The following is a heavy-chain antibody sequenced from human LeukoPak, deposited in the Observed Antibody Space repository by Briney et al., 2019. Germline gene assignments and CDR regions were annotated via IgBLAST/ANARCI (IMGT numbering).Heavy chain of an antibody. D-gene: IGHD2-2*02. CDR3: ARGDCSTTSCYILDY. J-gene: IGHJ4*01. V-gene: IGHV1-2*02. Sequence: ASVKVSCKASGYTFTDYYFHWVRRAPGQGLEWMAWINLNTGGTYYAQKFQVRVTLTRDTSISSAYMELTSLTSDDTAVYYCARGDCSTTSCYILDYWGQGTLVTVSS. CDR1: GYTFTDYY. CDR2: INLNTGGT.